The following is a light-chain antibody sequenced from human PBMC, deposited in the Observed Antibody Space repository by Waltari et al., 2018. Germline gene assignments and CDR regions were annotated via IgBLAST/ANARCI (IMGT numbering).Light chain of an antibody. J-gene: IGLJ3*02. CDR3: YSTDSSGNERV. V-gene: IGLV3-10*01. CDR2: EDT. Sequence: QTARITCSGDALPKKYAYWYQQKSGQAPVLVIFEDTKRPSGIPERFSGSSSGTTATLSITGAQVEDEADYSCYSTDSSGNERVFGGGTKLTVL. CDR1: ALPKKY.